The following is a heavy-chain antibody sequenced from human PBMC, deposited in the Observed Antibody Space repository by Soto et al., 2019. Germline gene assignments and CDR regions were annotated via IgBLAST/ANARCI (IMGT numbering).Heavy chain of an antibody. J-gene: IGHJ5*02. CDR2: IYYSGST. Sequence: SETLSLTCTVSGGSISSSSYYWGWIRQPPGKGLEWIGSIYYSGSTYYNPSLKSRVTISVDTSKNQFSLKLSSVTAADTAVYYCARQGKLRYFDWLPNWFDPWGQGTLVT. CDR1: GGSISSSSYY. V-gene: IGHV4-39*01. D-gene: IGHD3-9*01. CDR3: ARQGKLRYFDWLPNWFDP.